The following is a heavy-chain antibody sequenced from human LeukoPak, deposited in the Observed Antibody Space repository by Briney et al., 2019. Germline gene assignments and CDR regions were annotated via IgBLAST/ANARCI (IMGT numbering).Heavy chain of an antibody. CDR3: TAQEPDEYYDNGGYYYFLY. J-gene: IGHJ4*02. CDR1: GFTFTNAW. CDR2: IKSKTDGGTT. Sequence: GGSLRLSCAASGFTFTNAWMSWVRQAPGKGLEWVGRIKSKTDGGTTDYAAPVKGRFTISRDDSKNTLYPQMNSLKTEDTAVYYCTAQEPDEYYDNGGYYYFLYWGQGTLVTVSS. D-gene: IGHD3-22*01. V-gene: IGHV3-15*01.